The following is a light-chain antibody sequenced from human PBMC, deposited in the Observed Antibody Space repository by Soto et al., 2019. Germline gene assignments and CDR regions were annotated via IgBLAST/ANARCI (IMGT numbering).Light chain of an antibody. Sequence: QSVLTQPASVSGSPGQSITISCVGTSSDVGRYTYVSWYQQYPGKAPKLIIYDVYNRPSGVSNRFSGSKSGNTASLTISGLQAEDETDYYCTSYTSAGTPYVFGSGTKVTVL. V-gene: IGLV2-14*01. CDR3: TSYTSAGTPYV. CDR1: SSDVGRYTY. CDR2: DVY. J-gene: IGLJ1*01.